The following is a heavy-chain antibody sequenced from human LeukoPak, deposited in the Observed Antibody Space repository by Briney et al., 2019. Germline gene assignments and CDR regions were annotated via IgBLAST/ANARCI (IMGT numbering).Heavy chain of an antibody. CDR3: TRVPEIAVVITPFDY. D-gene: IGHD2-21*01. CDR1: GFTFSGSA. J-gene: IGHJ4*02. V-gene: IGHV3-73*01. Sequence: SGGSLRLSCAASGFTFSGSAMHWVRQASGKGLEWVGRIRSKANSYATAYAASVKGRFTISRDDSKNTAYLQMNSLKTEDTAVYYCTRVPEIAVVITPFDYWGQGTLVTASS. CDR2: IRSKANSYAT.